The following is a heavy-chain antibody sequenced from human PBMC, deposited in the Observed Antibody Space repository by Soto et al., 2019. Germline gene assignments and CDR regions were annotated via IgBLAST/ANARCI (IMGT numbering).Heavy chain of an antibody. CDR2: IYSAGDT. CDR3: ARGRNLAAAGLFDN. V-gene: IGHV3-53*01. CDR1: GLSVSSNH. Sequence: GGSLSLSCAASGLSVSSNHMSWVRQAPGKGLEWVSVIYSAGDTYYADSVKGRFTISRDNSKNTLYVQMNSLRAADTAVYYCARGRNLAAAGLFDNWGQGTLVTVSS. D-gene: IGHD6-13*01. J-gene: IGHJ4*02.